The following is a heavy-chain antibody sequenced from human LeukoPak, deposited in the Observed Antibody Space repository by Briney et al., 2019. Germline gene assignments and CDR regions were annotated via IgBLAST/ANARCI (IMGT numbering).Heavy chain of an antibody. V-gene: IGHV3-23*01. CDR3: AKAVTLFGVVWGAYFDY. Sequence: GGSLRLSCAASGFSFSKYVMSWVRQAPGRGLEWVSGISGDGITTFYADSVRGRFTISRDNSKNTVYLRMNSLRAEDTAVYYCAKAVTLFGVVWGAYFDYWGQGTLVSVSS. CDR1: GFSFSKYV. J-gene: IGHJ4*02. CDR2: ISGDGITT. D-gene: IGHD3-3*01.